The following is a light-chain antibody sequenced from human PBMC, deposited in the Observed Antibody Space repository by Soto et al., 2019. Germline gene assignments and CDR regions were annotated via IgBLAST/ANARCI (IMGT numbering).Light chain of an antibody. CDR1: QSVSSSY. J-gene: IGKJ1*01. CDR2: GAS. CDR3: QQRYSWIRV. V-gene: IGKV3-20*01. Sequence: EIVLTQSPGTLSLSPGERATLSCRASQSVSSSYLAWYQQKPGQAPRLLIYGASSRATGIPDRFSGSGSGTDFTLTITSLENDDFAVYYCQQRYSWIRVFGPGTKVEVK.